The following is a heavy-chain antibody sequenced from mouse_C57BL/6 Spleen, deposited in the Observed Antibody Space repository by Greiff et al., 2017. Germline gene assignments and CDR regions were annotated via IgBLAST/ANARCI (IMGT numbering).Heavy chain of an antibody. J-gene: IGHJ1*03. CDR2: ISDGGSYT. Sequence: EVQVVESGGGLVKPGGSLKLSCAASGFTFSSYAMSWVRQAPEKRLEWVATISDGGSYTYYPDNVKGRFTISRDNAKNNLYLQMSHLKSEDTAMYYCARDPYGSSWYFDVWGTGTTVTVSS. V-gene: IGHV5-4*01. CDR1: GFTFSSYA. D-gene: IGHD1-1*01. CDR3: ARDPYGSSWYFDV.